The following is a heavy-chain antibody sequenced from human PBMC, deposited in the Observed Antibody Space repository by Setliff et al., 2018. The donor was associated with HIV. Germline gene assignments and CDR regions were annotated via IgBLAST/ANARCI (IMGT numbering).Heavy chain of an antibody. CDR2: INIRSGNT. CDR1: GYSFTTSG. D-gene: IGHD7-27*01. CDR3: ARDEPKNTEAAPGY. Sequence: RASVKVSCKASGYSFTTSGVSWVRQAPGQGLEWMGWINIRSGNTNYAQKFQGRVTMTTDTSTSTAYMGLRSLRSDDTAVYYYARDEPKNTEAAPGYWGQGTLVTVSS. J-gene: IGHJ4*02. V-gene: IGHV1-18*01.